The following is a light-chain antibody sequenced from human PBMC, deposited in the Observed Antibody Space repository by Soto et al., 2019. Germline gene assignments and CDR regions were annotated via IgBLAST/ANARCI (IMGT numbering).Light chain of an antibody. CDR3: QQYNSYSWT. J-gene: IGKJ1*01. CDR2: DAS. CDR1: QSISNW. Sequence: GDRVTITCRTSQSISNWLAWYQQKPGKGPKLLIYDASSLESGVPSRFSGSGSGTDFTLAISSLQPDDFATYYCQQYNSYSWTFGQGTKV. V-gene: IGKV1-5*01.